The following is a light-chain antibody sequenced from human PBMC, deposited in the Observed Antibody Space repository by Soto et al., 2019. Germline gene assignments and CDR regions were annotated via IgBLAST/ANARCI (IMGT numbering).Light chain of an antibody. J-gene: IGKJ3*01. Sequence: EIVLTQSPCILSLSPGERATLSCSASQRVSSSYLAWYQQKPCQAPRLLSYGASSRDTGLPDRFSGSGSGTDFTLTISRLEPEDFALYYCQQHGSSPFTFGPGTKVDIK. V-gene: IGKV3-20*01. CDR2: GAS. CDR3: QQHGSSPFT. CDR1: QRVSSSY.